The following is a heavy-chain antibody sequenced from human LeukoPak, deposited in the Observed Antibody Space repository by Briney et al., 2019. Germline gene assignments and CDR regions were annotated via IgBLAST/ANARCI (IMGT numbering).Heavy chain of an antibody. Sequence: QPGGSLRLSCAASGFSFTNYGMSWVRQAPGKGLEWVAGISGSGGSTNYADSVKGRFTISRDNPKNTLFLQMNSLRAEDTAVYFCAKRGVVIRVILVGFHKEAYYFDSWGQGALVTVSS. J-gene: IGHJ4*02. V-gene: IGHV3-23*01. CDR3: AKRGVVIRVILVGFHKEAYYFDS. CDR1: GFSFTNYG. CDR2: ISGSGGST. D-gene: IGHD3-22*01.